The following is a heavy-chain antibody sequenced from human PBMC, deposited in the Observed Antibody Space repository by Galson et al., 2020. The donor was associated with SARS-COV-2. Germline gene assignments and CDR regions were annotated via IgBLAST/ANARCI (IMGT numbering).Heavy chain of an antibody. V-gene: IGHV4-59*01. CDR3: ARGYCSDGSCYNAFDI. CDR1: GASISSYY. CDR2: IHNSGGT. Sequence: SETLSLTCTVSGASISSYYWSWIRQPPGRGLEWIAYIHNSGGTNYNPSLKSRVTISVDTSKNQFSLKLGSVTAADTAVYYCARGYCSDGSCYNAFDIWGQGTMVTVSS. D-gene: IGHD2-15*01. J-gene: IGHJ3*02.